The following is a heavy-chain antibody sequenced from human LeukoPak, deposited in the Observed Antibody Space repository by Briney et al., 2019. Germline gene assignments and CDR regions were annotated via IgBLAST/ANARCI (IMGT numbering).Heavy chain of an antibody. Sequence: SSETLSLTCTVSGGSIGSYYWSWIRQPPGKELEWIAYISDIGSINYNPSLKSRVTISLDTSKNQFSLKLSSVTAADTAVYYCAGHHPRNTVDFWGQGTLVTVSS. V-gene: IGHV4-59*08. D-gene: IGHD2/OR15-2a*01. J-gene: IGHJ4*02. CDR2: ISDIGSI. CDR1: GGSIGSYY. CDR3: AGHHPRNTVDF.